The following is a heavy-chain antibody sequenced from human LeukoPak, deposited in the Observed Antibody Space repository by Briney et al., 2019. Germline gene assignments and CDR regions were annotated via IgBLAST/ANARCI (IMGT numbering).Heavy chain of an antibody. V-gene: IGHV3-23*01. D-gene: IGHD5-18*01. CDR3: AKDPRYGRFFDY. J-gene: IGHJ4*02. CDR2: ISGSGGST. CDR1: GFTFSSYA. Sequence: GGSLRLSCAASGFTFSSYAMSWVRQAPGKGLEWVSAISGSGGSTYHADSVKGRFTISRNNSKNTLYQQMNSLRAEDTAVYYCAKDPRYGRFFDYWGQGTLVTVSS.